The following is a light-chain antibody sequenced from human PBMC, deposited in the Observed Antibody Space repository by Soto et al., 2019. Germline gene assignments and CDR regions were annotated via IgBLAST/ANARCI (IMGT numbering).Light chain of an antibody. CDR1: QSLSVSY. J-gene: IGKJ1*01. CDR2: GTS. V-gene: IGKV3-20*01. Sequence: EIVLTQSPGTLSLSPGDRATLSCRASQSLSVSYIAWYQQRPGQAPRLLIYGTSTSATGIPDRFSGSGSGTDFTLAIRRLEPEDFAVYYCHQFGDSPQTFGQGTTVEI. CDR3: HQFGDSPQT.